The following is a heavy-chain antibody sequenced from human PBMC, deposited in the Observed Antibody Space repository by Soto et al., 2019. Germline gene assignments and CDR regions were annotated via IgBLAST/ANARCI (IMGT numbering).Heavy chain of an antibody. CDR1: GGSVSSGSYY. CDR2: IYYSGST. D-gene: IGHD1-1*01. Sequence: LSLTCTVSGGSVSSGSYYWSWIRQPPGKGLEWIGYIYYSGSTNYNPSLKSRVTISVDTSKNQFSLKLSSVTAADTAVYYCAGASGAYYYYYGMDVWGQGTTVTVSS. CDR3: AGASGAYYYYYGMDV. J-gene: IGHJ6*02. V-gene: IGHV4-61*01.